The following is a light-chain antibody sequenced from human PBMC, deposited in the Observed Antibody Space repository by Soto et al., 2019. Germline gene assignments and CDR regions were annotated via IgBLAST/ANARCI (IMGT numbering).Light chain of an antibody. CDR1: QSIRNY. CDR3: QQSHSAPYT. CDR2: AAS. J-gene: IGKJ2*01. Sequence: DIQMTQSPSSLSASVGDRVTITCRASQSIRNYVNWYQQKPGKAPKVLIYAASSLHRGVPSRFSGSGSVTGISLTIRSLQPEDFATYYCQQSHSAPYTFGQGTNLEIK. V-gene: IGKV1-39*01.